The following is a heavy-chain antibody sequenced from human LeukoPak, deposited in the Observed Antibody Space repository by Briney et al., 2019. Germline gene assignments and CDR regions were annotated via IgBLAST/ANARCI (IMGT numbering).Heavy chain of an antibody. CDR1: GHTFTSYG. V-gene: IGHV1-18*01. J-gene: IGHJ4*02. D-gene: IGHD2-21*02. CDR3: ARDSATVAYCGGDCSFDY. CDR2: ISAYNGNT. Sequence: ASVKVSCKASGHTFTSYGISWVRQAPGQGLEWMGWISAYNGNTNYAQKLQGRVTMTTDTSTSTAYMELRSLRSDDTAVYYCARDSATVAYCGGDCSFDYWGQGTLVTVSS.